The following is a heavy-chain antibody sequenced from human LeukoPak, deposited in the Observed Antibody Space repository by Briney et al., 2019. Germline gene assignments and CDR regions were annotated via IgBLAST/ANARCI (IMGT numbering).Heavy chain of an antibody. CDR1: VGTFSSYA. CDR2: IIPILGIA. V-gene: IGHV1-69*04. J-gene: IGHJ6*02. D-gene: IGHD3-9*01. CDR3: ASDILTDYYYYGMDV. Sequence: SVKLSCKASVGTFSSYAISWVRQAPGQGLEWMGRIIPILGIANYAQKFQGRVTITADKSTSTAYMELSSLRSEDTAVYYCASDILTDYYYYGMDVWGQGTTVTVSS.